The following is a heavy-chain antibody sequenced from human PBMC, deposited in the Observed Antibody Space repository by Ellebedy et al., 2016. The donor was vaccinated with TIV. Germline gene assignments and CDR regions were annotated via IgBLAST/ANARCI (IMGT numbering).Heavy chain of an antibody. Sequence: MPSETLSLTCTVSGGSISSYYWNWIRQPPGKGLEWIGYIYYSGSTNYNPSLKSRVTFSGDTSKNQFSLKLSSVTAADTAVYYCARRYGSGRGDCSGGRITYFDYWGQGTLVTVSS. J-gene: IGHJ4*02. D-gene: IGHD2-21*02. CDR1: GGSISSYY. CDR3: ARRYGSGRGDCSGGRITYFDY. V-gene: IGHV4-59*08. CDR2: IYYSGST.